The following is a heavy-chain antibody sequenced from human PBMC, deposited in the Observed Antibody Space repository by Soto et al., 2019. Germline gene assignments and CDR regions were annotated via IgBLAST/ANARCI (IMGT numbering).Heavy chain of an antibody. CDR2: ISSNPNYI. CDR1: GFTFSSFS. D-gene: IGHD3-22*01. J-gene: IGHJ4*02. CDR3: ASPYYYDSSGYLGGAL. Sequence: GGSLRLSCVVSGFTFSSFSMNWVRQAPGKGLEWVASISSNPNYIYYADSAKGRFTISRDSAKNSLFLQMNSLRAEDTAVYYCASPYYYDSSGYLGGALWGRGTLVTVSS. V-gene: IGHV3-21*01.